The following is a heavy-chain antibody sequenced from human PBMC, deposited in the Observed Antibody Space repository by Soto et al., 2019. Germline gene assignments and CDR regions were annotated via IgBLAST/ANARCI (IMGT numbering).Heavy chain of an antibody. J-gene: IGHJ4*02. CDR1: GFTSSSYV. Sequence: ESGGGVVQPGRSLRLSCEGSGFTSSSYVMHWVRQAPGKGLEWVALISYDGSEKTYADSVKGRFTISRDNSKNMMYLQMNSLRPEDTAVYYCARGVFYYYDSSGYSPDYWGQGTLVTVSS. V-gene: IGHV3-30-3*01. CDR3: ARGVFYYYDSSGYSPDY. D-gene: IGHD3-22*01. CDR2: ISYDGSEK.